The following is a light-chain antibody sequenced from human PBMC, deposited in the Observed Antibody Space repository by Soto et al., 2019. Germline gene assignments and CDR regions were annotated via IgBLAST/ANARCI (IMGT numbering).Light chain of an antibody. V-gene: IGKV1-39*01. Sequence: DIQMTQSPSSLSASVGDRVTITCRACQNINTYLNWCQQKPGKAPNLLIYAASSLQSGVPSRFSGSGSGTDFTLTISSLQPEDFATYYCQQSYSTPYTFGQGTKLEMK. J-gene: IGKJ2*01. CDR3: QQSYSTPYT. CDR2: AAS. CDR1: QNINTY.